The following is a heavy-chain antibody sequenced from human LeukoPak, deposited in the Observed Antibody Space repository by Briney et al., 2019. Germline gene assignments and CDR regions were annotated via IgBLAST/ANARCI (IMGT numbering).Heavy chain of an antibody. CDR1: GGSISSYY. Sequence: PSETLSLTCTVSGGSISSYYWSWIRQPPGKGLEWIGYIYYSGSTNYNPSLKSRATISVETSKNHFSLKLSSVTAADTAVYYCARGGWLRSGDYFDYWGQGILVTVSS. J-gene: IGHJ4*02. D-gene: IGHD5-12*01. CDR3: ARGGWLRSGDYFDY. V-gene: IGHV4-59*01. CDR2: IYYSGST.